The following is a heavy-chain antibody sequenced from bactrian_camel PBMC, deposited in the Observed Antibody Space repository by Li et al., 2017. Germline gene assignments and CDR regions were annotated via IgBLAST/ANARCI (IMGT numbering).Heavy chain of an antibody. CDR1: GFTVDNVD. Sequence: HVQLVESGGGSVKGVGSLRLACTAVGFTVDNVDMGWYRQVLGTECEMVSAIGYDGRPWYSDSVKGRFTLSRVSAKDTVDLQMDNLIIEGTATYQCAADCPPVVGWDREEYWGQGTQVTVS. CDR3: AADCPPVVGWDREEY. V-gene: IGHV3S56*01. D-gene: IGHD1*01. J-gene: IGHJ4*01. CDR2: IGYDGRP.